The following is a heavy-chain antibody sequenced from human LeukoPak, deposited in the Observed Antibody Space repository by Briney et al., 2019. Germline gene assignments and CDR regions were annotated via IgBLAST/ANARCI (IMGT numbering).Heavy chain of an antibody. CDR2: IYYSGST. CDR3: VRRGYNWNASYFDY. D-gene: IGHD1-1*01. CDR1: GGSINSDDYY. J-gene: IGHJ4*02. V-gene: IGHV4-39*01. Sequence: PSETLSLTCTVSGGSINSDDYYWGYIRQPPGKGLEWIGSIYYSGSTYYNPSLKSRVTMSVDTSKNQFSLRLSSVTAADTAVYYCVRRGYNWNASYFDYWGQGTLVTVSS.